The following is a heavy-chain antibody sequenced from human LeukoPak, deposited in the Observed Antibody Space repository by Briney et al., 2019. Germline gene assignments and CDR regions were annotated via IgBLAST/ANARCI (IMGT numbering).Heavy chain of an antibody. D-gene: IGHD1-26*01. J-gene: IGHJ4*02. CDR3: ASSYSSEFDS. CDR1: RYTFTAYF. CDR2: INPNSGGT. Sequence: GASVKASPKASRYTFTAYFMHGVRQAAGQGREGMGWINPNSGGTNYAQKFQGRLTMTRDTSISTACLGLSRLRSDETAVYYGASSYSSEFDSWGQGTLVTVSS. V-gene: IGHV1-2*02.